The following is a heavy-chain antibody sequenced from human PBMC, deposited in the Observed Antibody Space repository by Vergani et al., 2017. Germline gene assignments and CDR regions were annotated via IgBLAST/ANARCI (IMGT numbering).Heavy chain of an antibody. Sequence: QVQLVQSGAEVKKPGSSVKVSCKASGGTFSSYTISWVRQAPGQRLEWMGGIIPLFGTVNYAQKFQGRVTITADESTSTAYMELSRLRSNDTAVYYCARERIRLFGVVVHDAFDIWGQGTMVTVSS. J-gene: IGHJ3*02. CDR2: IIPLFGTV. D-gene: IGHD3-3*01. CDR1: GGTFSSYT. V-gene: IGHV1-69*12. CDR3: ARERIRLFGVVVHDAFDI.